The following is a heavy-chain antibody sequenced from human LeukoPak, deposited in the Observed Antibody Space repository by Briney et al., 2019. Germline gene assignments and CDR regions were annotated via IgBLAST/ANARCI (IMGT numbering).Heavy chain of an antibody. J-gene: IGHJ6*02. D-gene: IGHD6-19*01. Sequence: QPGRSLRLSCAASGFTFDDYAMHWVRQAPGKGLEWVSGISWNSGSIGYADSVKGRFTISRDNAKNSLYLQMNSLRAEDTALYYCAKDQHPYYSSAPTRPYYYYYGMDVWGQGTTVTVSS. CDR1: GFTFDDYA. V-gene: IGHV3-9*01. CDR3: AKDQHPYYSSAPTRPYYYYYGMDV. CDR2: ISWNSGSI.